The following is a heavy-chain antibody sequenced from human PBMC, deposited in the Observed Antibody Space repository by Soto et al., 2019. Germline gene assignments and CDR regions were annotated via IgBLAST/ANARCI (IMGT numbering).Heavy chain of an antibody. Sequence: ESGGGLVKPGGSLRLSCAASGFTFSDYYMSWIRQAPGKGLEGDSYISSSGSTIYYAESVEGRFTISRNNAKSSLYLQMNSLRAEDTAVYYGARAQLGALNAFDIWGQGTMVTVSS. J-gene: IGHJ3*02. D-gene: IGHD2-2*01. CDR3: ARAQLGALNAFDI. CDR2: ISSSGSTI. V-gene: IGHV3-11*01. CDR1: GFTFSDYY.